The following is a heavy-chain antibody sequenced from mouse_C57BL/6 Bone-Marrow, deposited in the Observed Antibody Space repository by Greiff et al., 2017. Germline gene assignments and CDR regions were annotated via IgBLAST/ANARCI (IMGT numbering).Heavy chain of an antibody. CDR3: ARGTTVVATDY. J-gene: IGHJ2*01. Sequence: VQLQQPGAELVKPGASVKMSCKASGYTFTSYWITWVKQRPGQGLEWIGDIYPGSGSTNYNEKLKSKATLTVDTSSSTAYMQLSSLTSEDSAVYYCARGTTVVATDYWGQGTTLTVSS. D-gene: IGHD1-1*01. CDR2: IYPGSGST. CDR1: GYTFTSYW. V-gene: IGHV1-55*01.